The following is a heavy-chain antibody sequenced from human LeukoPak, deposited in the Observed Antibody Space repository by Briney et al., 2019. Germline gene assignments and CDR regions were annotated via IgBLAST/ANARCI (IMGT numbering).Heavy chain of an antibody. Sequence: ASVKVSCKTSGYTFTNYGLIWVRQAPGQGLEWMGWINPNSGGTNYAQKFQGRVTMTRDTSISTGYMELSRLRSDDTAVYYCATLVIAVAGGFGDYWGQGALVTVSS. J-gene: IGHJ4*02. CDR2: INPNSGGT. V-gene: IGHV1-2*02. D-gene: IGHD6-19*01. CDR1: GYTFTNYG. CDR3: ATLVIAVAGGFGDY.